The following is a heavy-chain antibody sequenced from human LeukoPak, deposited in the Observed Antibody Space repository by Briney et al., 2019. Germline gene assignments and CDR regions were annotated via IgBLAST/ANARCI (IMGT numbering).Heavy chain of an antibody. CDR3: AVTMVRGVTGRFDP. J-gene: IGHJ5*02. CDR1: GYTFTGYY. Sequence: ASVKVSFKASGYTFTGYYMHWVRQAPGQGLEWMGWINPNSGGTNYAQKFQGRVTMTRDTSISTAYMELSRLRSDDTAVYYCAVTMVRGVTGRFDPWGQGTLVTVSS. CDR2: INPNSGGT. V-gene: IGHV1-2*02. D-gene: IGHD3-10*01.